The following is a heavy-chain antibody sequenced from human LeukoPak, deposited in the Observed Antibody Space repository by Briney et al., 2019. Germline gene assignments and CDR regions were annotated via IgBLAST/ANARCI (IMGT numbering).Heavy chain of an antibody. Sequence: SETLSLTCAVSGYSISSGYYWGWIRQPPGKGLEWIGNVYQSGITYYNASLKSRVTISVDTSKDQFSLKLNSVTAADTAVYYCARRYSNSYFDYWGQGTLVTVSS. J-gene: IGHJ4*02. V-gene: IGHV4-38-2*01. CDR1: GYSISSGYY. CDR3: ARRYSNSYFDY. CDR2: VYQSGIT. D-gene: IGHD4-11*01.